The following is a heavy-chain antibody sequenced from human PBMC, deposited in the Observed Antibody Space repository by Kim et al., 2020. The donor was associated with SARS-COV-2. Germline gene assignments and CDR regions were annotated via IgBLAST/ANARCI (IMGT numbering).Heavy chain of an antibody. J-gene: IGHJ6*02. Sequence: GGSLRLSCAASGLTFSSYAMSWVRQAPGKGLEWVSAISGSGGSTYYADSVKGRFTISRDNSKNTLYLQMNSLRAEDTAVYYCAKAEVIYSNYVLHYAPQGPGGVLYYYGMDVWGQGTTVTVSS. CDR1: GLTFSSYA. D-gene: IGHD4-4*01. CDR3: AKAEVIYSNYVLHYAPQGPGGVLYYYGMDV. CDR2: ISGSGGST. V-gene: IGHV3-23*01.